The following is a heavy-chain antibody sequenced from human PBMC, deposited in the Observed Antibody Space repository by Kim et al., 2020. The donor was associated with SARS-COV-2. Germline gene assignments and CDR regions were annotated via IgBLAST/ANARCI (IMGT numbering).Heavy chain of an antibody. J-gene: IGHJ4*02. CDR1: GFTFSSYA. Sequence: GGSLRLSCAASGFTFSSYAMSWVLQAPGKGLEWVSAISGSGGSTYYADSVKGRFTISRDNSKNTLYLQMNSLRAEDTAVYYCAKGFGYSSSWYVFDYWGQGTLVTVSS. CDR3: AKGFGYSSSWYVFDY. CDR2: ISGSGGST. V-gene: IGHV3-23*01. D-gene: IGHD6-13*01.